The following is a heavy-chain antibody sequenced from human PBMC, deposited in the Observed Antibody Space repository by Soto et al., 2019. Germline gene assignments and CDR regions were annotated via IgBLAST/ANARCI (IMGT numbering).Heavy chain of an antibody. CDR1: GDTFTNFG. D-gene: IGHD3-10*01. Sequence: HLVQSGPEVKKPGASITVSCKTSGDTFTNFGLSWVRQAPGQGLGWMGWIATYNSNRNYAQKFKGRLTLTTDTSTSTAYMELKSLGYDDTAVYYCARVLRGVVNWFDPWGQGTLVTVSS. J-gene: IGHJ5*02. V-gene: IGHV1-18*01. CDR2: IATYNSNR. CDR3: ARVLRGVVNWFDP.